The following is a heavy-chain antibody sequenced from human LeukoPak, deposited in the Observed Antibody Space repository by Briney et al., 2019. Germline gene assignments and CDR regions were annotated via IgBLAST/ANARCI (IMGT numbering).Heavy chain of an antibody. CDR1: GGSISSGGYY. J-gene: IGHJ6*02. CDR3: GYSSSWEFGDFYGMDV. Sequence: PSETLSLTCTVSGGSISSGGYYWSWIRQHPGKGLEWIGYIYYSGSTYYNPSLKSRATISVDTSKNQFSLKLSSVTAADTAVYYCGYSSSWEFGDFYGMDVWGQGTTVTVSS. D-gene: IGHD6-13*01. CDR2: IYYSGST. V-gene: IGHV4-31*03.